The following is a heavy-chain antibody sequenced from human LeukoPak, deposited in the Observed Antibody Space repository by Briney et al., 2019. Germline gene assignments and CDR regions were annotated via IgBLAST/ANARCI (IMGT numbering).Heavy chain of an antibody. CDR2: IYHSGST. D-gene: IGHD3-3*01. CDR3: ARHGSGLYYDFSAWFDP. J-gene: IGHJ5*02. V-gene: IGHV4-38-2*02. Sequence: SETLSLICTVSGYSISSAYYWGWIRQPPGKGLEWIGSIYHSGSTYYNPSLKSRVPISVDTSKIHFSLRLRSVTTGDTAVYYCARHGSGLYYDFSAWFDPWGQGTLVTVSP. CDR1: GYSISSAYY.